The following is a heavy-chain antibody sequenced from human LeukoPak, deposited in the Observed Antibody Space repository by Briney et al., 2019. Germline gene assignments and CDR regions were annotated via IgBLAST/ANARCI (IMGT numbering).Heavy chain of an antibody. CDR3: ARDERDVVVVPGAMPY. D-gene: IGHD2-2*01. Sequence: GASVNVSCTASGYSFTNYYMHWVRQAPGQGLEWMGIINPSGGSTTNAQKFQGRVTMTRDTSTTTVYMELSSLRSDDTAMYYCARDERDVVVVPGAMPYWGQGTLVTVSS. J-gene: IGHJ4*02. CDR1: GYSFTNYY. CDR2: INPSGGST. V-gene: IGHV1-46*01.